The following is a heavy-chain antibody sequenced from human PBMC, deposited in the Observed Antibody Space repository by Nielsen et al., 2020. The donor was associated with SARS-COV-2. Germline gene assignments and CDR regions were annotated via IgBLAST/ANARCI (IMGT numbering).Heavy chain of an antibody. CDR3: ARHGYCSGGSCYSFIAPYNWFDP. CDR1: GYSFTSYW. V-gene: IGHV5-10-1*01. Sequence: GGSLRLSCKVSGYSFTSYWISWVRQMPGKGLEWMGRIDPSDSYTNYSPFFQGHVTSSADKSISTAYLQWSSLKASDTAMYYCARHGYCSGGSCYSFIAPYNWFDPWGQGTLVTVSS. D-gene: IGHD2-15*01. J-gene: IGHJ5*02. CDR2: IDPSDSYT.